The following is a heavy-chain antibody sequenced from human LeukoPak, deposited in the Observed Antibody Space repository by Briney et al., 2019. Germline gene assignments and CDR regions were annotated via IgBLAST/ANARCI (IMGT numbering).Heavy chain of an antibody. V-gene: IGHV3-53*01. J-gene: IGHJ4*02. CDR1: GFTVSSNY. D-gene: IGHD1-26*01. CDR2: IHSGGST. Sequence: PGGSLRLSCAASGFTVSSNYMTWVRQAPGKGLEWVSVIHSGGSTYYAVSVKGRFTISRDNSKNTLYLQMNSLRAEDTAVYYCARSTSGSCPDYWGQGTLVTVSS. CDR3: ARSTSGSCPDY.